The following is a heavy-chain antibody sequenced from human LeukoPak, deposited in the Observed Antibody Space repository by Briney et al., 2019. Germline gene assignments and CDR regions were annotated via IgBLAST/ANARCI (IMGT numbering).Heavy chain of an antibody. D-gene: IGHD4-17*01. V-gene: IGHV1-69*05. J-gene: IGHJ4*02. CDR2: IIPIFGTA. CDR1: GGTFSSYA. CDR3: ASAPPSYDYGDYVFTAAFDY. Sequence: SVKVSCKASGGTFSSYAISWVQQAPGQGLEWMGRIIPIFGTANYAQKFQGRVTITTDESTSTAYMELSSLRSEDTAVYYCASAPPSYDYGDYVFTAAFDYWGQGTLVTVSS.